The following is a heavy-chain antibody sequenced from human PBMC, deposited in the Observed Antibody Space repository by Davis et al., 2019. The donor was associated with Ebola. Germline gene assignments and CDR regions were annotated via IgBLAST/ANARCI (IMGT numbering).Heavy chain of an antibody. CDR3: ARDSSSTTWYLFDY. D-gene: IGHD6-13*01. Sequence: GESLKISCAASGFTFSSYTLHWVRQAPGKGLEWVSGIFWNSVSIGYADSVKGRFTVSRDNAKNSLYLQMYSLRDEDTAVYYCARDSSSTTWYLFDYWGQGTLVTVS. CDR2: IFWNSVSI. J-gene: IGHJ4*02. CDR1: GFTFSSYT. V-gene: IGHV3-48*02.